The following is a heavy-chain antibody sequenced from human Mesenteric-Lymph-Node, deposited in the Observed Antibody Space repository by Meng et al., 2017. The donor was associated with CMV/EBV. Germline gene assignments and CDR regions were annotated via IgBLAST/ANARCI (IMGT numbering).Heavy chain of an antibody. CDR1: GGTFSIYT. CDR3: ARGPSYDILTGLYAFDI. J-gene: IGHJ3*02. D-gene: IGHD3-9*01. V-gene: IGHV1-69*02. CDR2: IIPILDIT. Sequence: SVKVSCKASGGTFSIYTINWVRQAPGQGLEWMGRIIPILDITHYAQRFQGRVTITADKSTGTAFLDLSSLRHEDTALYYCARGPSYDILTGLYAFDIWGQGTMVTVSS.